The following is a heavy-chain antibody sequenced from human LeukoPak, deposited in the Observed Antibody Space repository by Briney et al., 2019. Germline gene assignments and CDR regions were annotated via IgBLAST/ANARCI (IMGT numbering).Heavy chain of an antibody. CDR3: ARDAYYYGSGTRRFDY. CDR2: ISAYSGNT. CDR1: GYTFTSYG. D-gene: IGHD3-10*01. Sequence: ASVKVSCKASGYTFTSYGISWVRQAPGQGLEWMGWISAYSGNTNYAQKLQGRVTMTTDTSTSTAYMELRSLRSDDTAVYYCARDAYYYGSGTRRFDYWGQGTLVTVSS. J-gene: IGHJ4*02. V-gene: IGHV1-18*01.